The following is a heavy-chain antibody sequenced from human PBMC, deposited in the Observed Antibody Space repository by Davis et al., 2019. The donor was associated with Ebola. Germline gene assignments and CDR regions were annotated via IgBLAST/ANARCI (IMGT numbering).Heavy chain of an antibody. D-gene: IGHD5-18*01. CDR1: GFTFDDYA. CDR2: ISWNSGSI. V-gene: IGHV3-9*01. J-gene: IGHJ3*02. Sequence: SLKISCAASGFTFDDYAMHWVRQTPGKGLEWVSGISWNSGSIGYADSVKGRFTISRDNAKNSLYLQMNSLKTEDTAVYYCVGGSVNTAFRALEIWGQGTMVTVSS. CDR3: VGGSVNTAFRALEI.